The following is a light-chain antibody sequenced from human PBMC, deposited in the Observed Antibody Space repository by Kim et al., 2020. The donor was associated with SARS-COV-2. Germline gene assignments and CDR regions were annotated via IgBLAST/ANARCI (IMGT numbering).Light chain of an antibody. J-gene: IGKJ1*01. CDR1: QSVTSA. Sequence: SPGDRATLSCRASQSVTSALAWYQQKPGQAPRLLIYRVSTRATGVPARFSGSGSGTEFTLTISSLQSEDFAVYYCQQYSQWPPWTFGRGTKVDIK. CDR3: QQYSQWPPWT. V-gene: IGKV3-15*01. CDR2: RVS.